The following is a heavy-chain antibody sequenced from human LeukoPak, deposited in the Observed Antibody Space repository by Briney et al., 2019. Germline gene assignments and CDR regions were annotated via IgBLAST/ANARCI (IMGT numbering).Heavy chain of an antibody. CDR1: GYTFAGYY. V-gene: IGHV1-46*01. D-gene: IGHD2-15*01. CDR3: ARLRGYSFDL. J-gene: IGHJ3*01. CDR2: ITPVGGTT. Sequence: ASVKVSCKASGYTFAGYYMHWVRQAPGQGLEWMGEITPVGGTTSYAEKFQGRVTMTMDTSTTTVYVELSSLRSEDTALYYCARLRGYSFDLWGQGTMLTVSS.